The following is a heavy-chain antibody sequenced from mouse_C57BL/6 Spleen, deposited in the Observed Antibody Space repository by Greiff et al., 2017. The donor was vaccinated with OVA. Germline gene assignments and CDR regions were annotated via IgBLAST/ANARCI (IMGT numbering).Heavy chain of an antibody. V-gene: IGHV1-80*01. CDR1: GYAFSSYW. CDR3: ARGGYDDWYFDV. D-gene: IGHD3-1*01. CDR2: IYPGDGDT. J-gene: IGHJ1*03. Sequence: QVQLQQSGAELVKPGASVKISCKASGYAFSSYWMHWVKQRPGKGLEWIGQIYPGDGDTNYNGKFKGKATLTADKSSSTAYMQRSSLTSEDSAVYFCARGGYDDWYFDVWGTGTTVTVSS.